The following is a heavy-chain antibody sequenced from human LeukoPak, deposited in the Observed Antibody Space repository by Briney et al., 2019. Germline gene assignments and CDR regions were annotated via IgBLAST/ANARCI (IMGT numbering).Heavy chain of an antibody. CDR3: ARRSAAVDY. V-gene: IGHV3-30-3*01. J-gene: IGHJ4*02. D-gene: IGHD6-13*01. Sequence: PGGSLRLSCSASGFTFSAYAMHWVRQAPGKGLDWVAVISYDGSHKYYADSVRGRFTISRDNSKNTVYLQMNSLRTEDTAVYSCARRSAAVDYWGQGTLVSVSS. CDR1: GFTFSAYA. CDR2: ISYDGSHK.